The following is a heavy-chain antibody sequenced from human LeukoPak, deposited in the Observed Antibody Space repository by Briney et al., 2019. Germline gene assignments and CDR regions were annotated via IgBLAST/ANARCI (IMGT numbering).Heavy chain of an antibody. CDR3: ARDFQKSSTSCCNWFDP. CDR1: GYTLTSYG. CDR2: ISAYNGNT. Sequence: ASVKVSCKASGYTLTSYGISWVRQAPGQGLEWMGWISAYNGNTNYAQKLQGRVTMTTDTSTSTAYMELRSLRSDDTAVYYCARDFQKSSTSCCNWFDPWGQGTLVTVSS. D-gene: IGHD2-2*01. J-gene: IGHJ5*02. V-gene: IGHV1-18*01.